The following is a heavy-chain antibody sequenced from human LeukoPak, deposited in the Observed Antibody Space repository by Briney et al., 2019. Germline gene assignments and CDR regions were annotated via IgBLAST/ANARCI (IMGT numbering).Heavy chain of an antibody. CDR2: IIPIFGTA. CDR3: ARAEQQLGFDY. D-gene: IGHD6-13*01. Sequence: ASVKVSCKASGGTFSSYAIIWVRQAPGQGLEWMGGIIPIFGTANYAQKFQGRVTITTDESTSTAYMELSSLRSEDTAVYHCARAEQQLGFDYWGQGTLVTVSS. CDR1: GGTFSSYA. V-gene: IGHV1-69*05. J-gene: IGHJ4*02.